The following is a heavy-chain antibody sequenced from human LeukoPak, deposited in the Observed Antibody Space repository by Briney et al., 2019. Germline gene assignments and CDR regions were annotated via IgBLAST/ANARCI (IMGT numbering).Heavy chain of an antibody. CDR2: INHSGST. Sequence: KPSETLSLTCAVYGGSFSSYYCSWIRQPPGKGLEWIGEINHSGSTNYNPSLKSRVTISVDTSKNQFSLKLSSVTAADTAVYYCARGEQQLAYWGQGTLVSVSS. V-gene: IGHV4-34*01. CDR3: ARGEQQLAY. CDR1: GGSFSSYY. D-gene: IGHD6-13*01. J-gene: IGHJ4*02.